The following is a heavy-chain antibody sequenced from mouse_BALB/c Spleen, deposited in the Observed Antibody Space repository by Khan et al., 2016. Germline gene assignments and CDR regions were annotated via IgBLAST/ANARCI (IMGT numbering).Heavy chain of an antibody. D-gene: IGHD2-1*01. CDR2: IDPENGNT. V-gene: IGHV14-1*02. CDR3: ARCYDGNYAGFAY. Sequence: VQLQQSGAELVRPGALVKLSCKASGFNIIHYYMYWVKQRPEQGLEWIGWIDPENGNTINDPKFQGKAIITADTSSNTVYLQLTSLTSEDTAVYDCARCYDGNYAGFAYWGQGTLVTVSA. CDR1: GFNIIHYY. J-gene: IGHJ3*01.